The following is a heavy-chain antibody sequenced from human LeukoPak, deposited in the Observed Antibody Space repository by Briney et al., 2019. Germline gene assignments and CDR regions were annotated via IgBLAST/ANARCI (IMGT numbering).Heavy chain of an antibody. CDR3: ARWGASGLALIYYYGMDV. Sequence: GASVKVSCKASGYTFSRYYMHWVRQAPGQGLEWMGIINPSGGSTSYAQKFQGRVTVTRDTSTRIVYMELSSLRSEDTAVYYCARWGASGLALIYYYGMDVWGQGTTVTVSS. CDR1: GYTFSRYY. V-gene: IGHV1-46*01. D-gene: IGHD3/OR15-3a*01. CDR2: INPSGGST. J-gene: IGHJ6*02.